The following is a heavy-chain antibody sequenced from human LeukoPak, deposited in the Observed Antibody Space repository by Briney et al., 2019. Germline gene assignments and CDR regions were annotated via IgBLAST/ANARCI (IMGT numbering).Heavy chain of an antibody. CDR3: ASKRRGQGAFDI. V-gene: IGHV4-59*01. Sequence: SETLSLTCTVSGGSLSSYYWSWIRQPPGKGLEWIGYIYYSGSTNYNPSLKSRVTISVDTSKNQFSLKLSSVTAADTAVYYCASKRRGQGAFDIWGQGTMVTVSS. J-gene: IGHJ3*02. CDR1: GGSLSSYY. CDR2: IYYSGST.